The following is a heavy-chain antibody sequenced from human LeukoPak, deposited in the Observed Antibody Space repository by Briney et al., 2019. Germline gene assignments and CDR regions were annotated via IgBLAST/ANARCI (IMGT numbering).Heavy chain of an antibody. CDR3: AKSGTMGPTRFDWYFDL. Sequence: GGSLRLSCAASGFTFSSYAMGWVRQTPGKGLEWVSGITGNGRSTYYADSVKGRFTISRDNSKNTLYLRVNSLRAEDTAAYFCAKSGTMGPTRFDWYFDLWGRGTQVIVSS. CDR2: ITGNGRST. D-gene: IGHD1-26*01. V-gene: IGHV3-23*01. J-gene: IGHJ2*01. CDR1: GFTFSSYA.